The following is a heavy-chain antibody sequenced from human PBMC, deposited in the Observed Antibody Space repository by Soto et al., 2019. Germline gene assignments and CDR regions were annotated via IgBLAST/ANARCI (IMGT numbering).Heavy chain of an antibody. J-gene: IGHJ6*02. CDR1: GGSISSSSYY. CDR2: IYYSGST. V-gene: IGHV4-39*01. D-gene: IGHD6-13*01. CDR3: ARLPSSWYFSYYYGMDV. Sequence: PSETLSLTCTVSGGSISSSSYYWGWIRRPPGKGLEWIGSIYYSGSTYYNPSLKSRVTISVDTSKNQFSLKLSSVTAADTAVYYCARLPSSWYFSYYYGMDVWGQGTTVTVSS.